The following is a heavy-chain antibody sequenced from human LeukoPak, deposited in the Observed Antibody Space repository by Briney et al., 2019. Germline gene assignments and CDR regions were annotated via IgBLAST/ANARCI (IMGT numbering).Heavy chain of an antibody. V-gene: IGHV3-23*01. CDR1: GFTFSSYA. J-gene: IGHJ3*02. D-gene: IGHD1-26*01. CDR3: AKDRSDGADAFDI. CDR2: ISGSGGST. Sequence: GGSLRLSCAASGFTFSSYAMSWVRQAPGKRLEWVSAISGSGGSTYYADSVKGRFTISRDNSKNTLYLQMNSLRAEDTAVHYCAKDRSDGADAFDIWGQGTMVTVSS.